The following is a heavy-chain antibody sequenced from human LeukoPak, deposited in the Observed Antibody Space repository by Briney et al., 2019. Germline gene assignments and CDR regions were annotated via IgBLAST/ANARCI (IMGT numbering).Heavy chain of an antibody. J-gene: IGHJ4*02. CDR3: AKTWSRYCSGSSCYFDS. CDR1: GFTFSTYA. Sequence: GGSLRLSCAASGFTFSTYAMDWVRQAPGKGLEWVSVISGGGLSTNYADSVKGRFTVSRDNSKKTLYLQMSSLRAEDTAVYYCAKTWSRYCSGSSCYFDSWGQGTLVTVSA. D-gene: IGHD2-15*01. V-gene: IGHV3-23*01. CDR2: ISGGGLST.